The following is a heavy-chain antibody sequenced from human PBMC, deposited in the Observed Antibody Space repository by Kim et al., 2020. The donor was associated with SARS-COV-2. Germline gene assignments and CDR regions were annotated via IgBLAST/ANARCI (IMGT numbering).Heavy chain of an antibody. V-gene: IGHV4-34*01. J-gene: IGHJ4*02. Sequence: SETLSLTCAVYGGSFSDYYWSWVRQTPQKGLEWIGQINHSGNTNFNPSLKSRVTMSVDTSKNQSSLKLNSVTAAATAVYYCARGVPGYWGQGTLVTVPP. D-gene: IGHD1-1*01. CDR3: ARGVPGY. CDR1: GGSFSDYY. CDR2: INHSGNT.